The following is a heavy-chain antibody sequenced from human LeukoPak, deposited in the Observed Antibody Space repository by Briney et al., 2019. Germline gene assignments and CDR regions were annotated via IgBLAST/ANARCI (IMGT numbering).Heavy chain of an antibody. CDR3: ARLTYYYDSSGYQTQNWFDP. Sequence: SETLSLTCTVSGGSISSYYWSWIRQPAGKGLEWIGRIYTSGSTNYNPSLKSRVTISVDTSKNQFSLKLSSVTAADTAVYYCARLTYYYDSSGYQTQNWFDPWGQGTLVTVSS. CDR2: IYTSGST. D-gene: IGHD3-22*01. J-gene: IGHJ5*02. CDR1: GGSISSYY. V-gene: IGHV4-4*07.